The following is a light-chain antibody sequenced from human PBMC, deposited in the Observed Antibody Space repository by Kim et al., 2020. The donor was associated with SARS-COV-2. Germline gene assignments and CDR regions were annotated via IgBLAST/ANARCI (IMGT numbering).Light chain of an antibody. CDR2: DAS. V-gene: IGKV3-11*01. Sequence: LRPAERATLSCRASQSVSSHLAWYQQKPGQAPRLLIYDASNRATGIPARFSGSGSGTDFALTIGSLEPEDFAVYYCQQRGNWPLTFGGGTKLEI. CDR1: QSVSSH. CDR3: QQRGNWPLT. J-gene: IGKJ4*01.